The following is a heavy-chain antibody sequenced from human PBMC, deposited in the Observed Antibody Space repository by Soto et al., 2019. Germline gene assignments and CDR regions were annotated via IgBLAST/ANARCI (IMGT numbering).Heavy chain of an antibody. CDR1: GYTFTTYG. CDR3: ARDYNYVRDY. V-gene: IGHV1-18*04. J-gene: IGHJ4*02. D-gene: IGHD5-18*01. CDR2: IATYNGYT. Sequence: ASVKVSCETSGYTFTTYGISWVRQAPGQGLEWMGWIATYNGYTDYAQNLQGRLTMTTDTSTGTAYMELRSLRSDDTAVYFCARDYNYVRDYWGQGTLVTVSS.